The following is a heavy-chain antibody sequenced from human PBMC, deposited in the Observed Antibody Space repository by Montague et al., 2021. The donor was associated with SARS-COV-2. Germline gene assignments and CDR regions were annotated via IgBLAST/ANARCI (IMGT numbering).Heavy chain of an antibody. CDR1: GGSFSGYY. CDR2: IYHSGST. CDR3: AEDRGVQYQLQMPFYFDY. J-gene: IGHJ4*02. Sequence: SETLSLTCAVYGGSFSGYYWSWIRQPPGKGLEWIGEIYHSGSTNYNPSLKSRVTISVDTSKNQFSLRLSSVTAADTAVYYCAEDRGVQYQLQMPFYFDYWGQGTLATVSS. D-gene: IGHD2-2*01. V-gene: IGHV4-34*01.